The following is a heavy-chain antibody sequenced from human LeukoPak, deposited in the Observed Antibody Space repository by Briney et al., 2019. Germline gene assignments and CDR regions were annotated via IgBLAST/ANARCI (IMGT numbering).Heavy chain of an antibody. CDR3: ATKIPYYDILTGYYMSAFDI. Sequence: ASVKVSCKASGYTFTYYGITWVRQAPGQGLEWMGWISTHNGNTSYAQKLQGRVTMTTDTSTSTAYMELRSLRSDDTAVYYCATKIPYYDILTGYYMSAFDIWGQGTMVTVSS. CDR1: GYTFTYYG. D-gene: IGHD3-9*01. V-gene: IGHV1-18*01. CDR2: ISTHNGNT. J-gene: IGHJ3*02.